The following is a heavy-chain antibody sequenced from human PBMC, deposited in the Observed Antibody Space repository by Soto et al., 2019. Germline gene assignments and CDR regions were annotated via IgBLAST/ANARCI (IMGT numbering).Heavy chain of an antibody. CDR1: GFTFSSYA. D-gene: IGHD1-1*01. J-gene: IGHJ6*02. CDR2: ISYDGSNK. Sequence: GGSLRLSCAASGFTFSSYAMHWVRQAPGKGLEWVAVISYDGSNKYYADSVKGRFTISRDNSKNTLYLQMNSLRAEDTAVYYCARAGTDYYYYGMDVWGQGTKVTVSS. CDR3: ARAGTDYYYYGMDV. V-gene: IGHV3-30-3*01.